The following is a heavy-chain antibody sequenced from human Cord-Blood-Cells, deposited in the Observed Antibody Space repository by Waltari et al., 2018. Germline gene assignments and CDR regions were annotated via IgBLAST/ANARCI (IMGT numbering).Heavy chain of an antibody. D-gene: IGHD6-19*01. J-gene: IGHJ4*02. Sequence: QVQLVQSGAEVKKPGASVKVSCKASGYTFTSYGISWVRQAPGQGGEWIGWMSAYNGNKNYAQKIQGRVTMTTDTSTSTAYMELRSLRSDDTAVYYCASHYQYSSGWYENDYWGQGTLVTVSS. V-gene: IGHV1-18*01. CDR3: ASHYQYSSGWYENDY. CDR2: MSAYNGNK. CDR1: GYTFTSYG.